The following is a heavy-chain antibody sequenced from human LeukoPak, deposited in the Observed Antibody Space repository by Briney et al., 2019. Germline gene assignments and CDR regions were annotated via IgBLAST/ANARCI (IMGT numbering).Heavy chain of an antibody. J-gene: IGHJ4*02. CDR1: GGTFSSYA. V-gene: IGHV1-69*05. Sequence: ASVKVSCKASGGTFSSYAISWVQQAPGQGLEWMGRIIPIFGTANYAQKFQGRVTITTDESTSTAYMELSSLRSEDTAVYYCARNEPQSPSSPHSSSWGGCLGYWGQGTLVTVSS. CDR3: ARNEPQSPSSPHSSSWGGCLGY. D-gene: IGHD6-13*01. CDR2: IIPIFGTA.